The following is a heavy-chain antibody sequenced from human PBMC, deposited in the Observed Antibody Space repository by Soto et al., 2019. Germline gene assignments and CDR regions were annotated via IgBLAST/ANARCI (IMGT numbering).Heavy chain of an antibody. V-gene: IGHV3-30-3*01. J-gene: IGHJ6*02. D-gene: IGHD2-15*01. CDR1: GFIFSSYA. Sequence: QVQLVESGGGVVQPGRSLRLSCAASGFIFSSYAMHWVRQAPGKGLEWVAVISYDGSNKYYADSVKGRFTISRDNSKNTLYLQMTSLRAADTAVYYCARTALLHGMDVWGQGTTVTVSS. CDR2: ISYDGSNK. CDR3: ARTALLHGMDV.